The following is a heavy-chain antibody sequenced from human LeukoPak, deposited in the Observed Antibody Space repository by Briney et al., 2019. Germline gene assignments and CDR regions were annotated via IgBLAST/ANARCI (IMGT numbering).Heavy chain of an antibody. CDR3: ARNYGVYSRSSPSRFYFAYMDV. D-gene: IGHD4-17*01. J-gene: IGHJ6*03. Sequence: ASVKVSCKASGYTFTSYGISWVRQAPGQGLEWMGWISAYNGNTKYAHKLQGRVTMPTDTSTSTAYVELRSLRSDDTAVYYCARNYGVYSRSSPSRFYFAYMDVWGKGTTVTVS. V-gene: IGHV1-18*01. CDR1: GYTFTSYG. CDR2: ISAYNGNT.